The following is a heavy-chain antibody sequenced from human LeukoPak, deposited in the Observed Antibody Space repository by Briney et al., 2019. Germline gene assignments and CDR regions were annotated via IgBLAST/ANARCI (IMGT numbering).Heavy chain of an antibody. V-gene: IGHV5-51*01. CDR1: GYSFTSYW. D-gene: IGHD2-15*01. Sequence: GESLKISRKGSGYSFTSYWIGWVRQMPGKGLEWMGIIYPGDSDTRYSPSFQGQVTISADKSISTAYLQWSSLKASDTAIYYCARRTVEAAFDYWGQGTLVTVSS. CDR3: ARRTVEAAFDY. J-gene: IGHJ4*02. CDR2: IYPGDSDT.